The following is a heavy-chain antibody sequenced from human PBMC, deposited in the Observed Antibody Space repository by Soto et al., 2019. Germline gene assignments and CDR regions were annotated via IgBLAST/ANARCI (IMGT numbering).Heavy chain of an antibody. CDR1: GYTFTSYA. V-gene: IGHV1-3*05. D-gene: IGHD1-26*01. CDR2: INAGNGNT. CDR3: ASSGSYWGIDY. Sequence: QVQLVQSGAEEKKPGASVKVSWKASGYTFTSYAMHWVRQAPGQRLEWMGWINAGNGNTKYSQKFQGRVTITRDTSASTAYMELSSLRSEDTAVYYCASSGSYWGIDYWGQGTLVTVSS. J-gene: IGHJ4*02.